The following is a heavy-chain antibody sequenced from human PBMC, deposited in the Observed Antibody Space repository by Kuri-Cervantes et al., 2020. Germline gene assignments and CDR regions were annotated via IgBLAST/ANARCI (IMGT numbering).Heavy chain of an antibody. J-gene: IGHJ4*02. Sequence: GESLKISCAASGFTFSSYAMSWVRQAPGKGLEWVSAISGSGGSTYYADSVKGRFTISRDNSKNTLYLQMNSLRAEDTAVYYCAKGRAYGAGSYNFDYWGQGTLVTVSS. CDR2: ISGSGGST. D-gene: IGHD3-10*01. CDR1: GFTFSSYA. CDR3: AKGRAYGAGSYNFDY. V-gene: IGHV3-23*01.